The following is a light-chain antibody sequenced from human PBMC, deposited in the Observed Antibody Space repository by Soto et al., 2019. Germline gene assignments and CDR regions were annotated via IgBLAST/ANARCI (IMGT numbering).Light chain of an antibody. CDR1: QSVSSN. J-gene: IGKJ5*01. CDR2: GAS. CDR3: PQYGRHSIS. Sequence: GERATLSCRASQSVSSNLAWYQQKPGQAPRLLIYGASSRATGIPDRFSGSGSGTDFTLTISRLEPEDFAVYYCPQYGRHSISFAQGTRLEI. V-gene: IGKV3-20*01.